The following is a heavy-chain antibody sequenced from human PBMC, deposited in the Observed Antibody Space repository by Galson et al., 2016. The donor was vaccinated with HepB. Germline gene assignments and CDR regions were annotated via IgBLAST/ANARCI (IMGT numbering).Heavy chain of an antibody. D-gene: IGHD1-26*01. CDR3: ARHRGDGGATKDSFKI. V-gene: IGHV5-51*01. Sequence: QSGAEVKKPGESLKISCKGSGYTFTSYWIGWVRQMLGKVLDWMGIIYPGDSDTRYSPSFQGQVTISAGKSSNTAYLQLTRPKASDTALYYCARHRGDGGATKDSFKIWGQGTMGTVS. CDR1: GYTFTSYW. CDR2: IYPGDSDT. J-gene: IGHJ3*02.